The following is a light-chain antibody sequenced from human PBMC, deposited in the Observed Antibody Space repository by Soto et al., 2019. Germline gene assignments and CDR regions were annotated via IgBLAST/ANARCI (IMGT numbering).Light chain of an antibody. J-gene: IGKJ1*01. Sequence: DIVMTQSPDSLAVSLGERATINCKSSQSVLYSSNEKNYLAWYQQKPGQPPKLLTYWASTLASGVPDRFSGSGSGTDFTLTISSLQAEDVAVYYCYQHYAIPQTFGQGTKVEIK. CDR3: YQHYAIPQT. CDR2: WAS. CDR1: QSVLYSSNEKNY. V-gene: IGKV4-1*01.